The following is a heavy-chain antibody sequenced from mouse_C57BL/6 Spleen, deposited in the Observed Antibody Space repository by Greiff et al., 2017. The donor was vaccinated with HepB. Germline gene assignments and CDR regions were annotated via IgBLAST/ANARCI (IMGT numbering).Heavy chain of an antibody. CDR2: ISYDGSN. D-gene: IGHD1-1*01. J-gene: IGHJ1*03. CDR3: ASRSYGSSFRYFDV. Sequence: EVQLQQSGPGLVKPSQSLSLTCSVTGYSITSGYYWNWIRQFPGNKLEWMGYISYDGSNNYNPSLKNRISITRDTSKNQFFLKLNSVTTEDTATYYCASRSYGSSFRYFDVWGTGTTVTVSS. V-gene: IGHV3-6*01. CDR1: GYSITSGYY.